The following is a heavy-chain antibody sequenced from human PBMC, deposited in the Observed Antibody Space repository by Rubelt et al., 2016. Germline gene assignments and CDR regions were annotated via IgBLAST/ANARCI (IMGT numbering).Heavy chain of an antibody. J-gene: IGHJ6*02. V-gene: IGHV3-7*03. CDR2: INQDGSEK. D-gene: IGHD5/OR15-5a*01. Sequence: GGSLRLSCAASGFTFSDHCMSWVRQAPGKGLEWVANINQDGSEKKYVDSVKGRFTISRDNAKNSLFLQMSSLRAEETDVYYCARAPQVYCSYGLEVWGQGTTVTVSS. CDR3: ARAPQVYCSYGLEV. CDR1: GFTFSDHC.